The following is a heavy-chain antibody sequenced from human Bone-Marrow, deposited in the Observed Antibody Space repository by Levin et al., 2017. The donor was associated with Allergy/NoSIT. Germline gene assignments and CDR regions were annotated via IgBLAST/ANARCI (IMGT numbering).Heavy chain of an antibody. CDR2: MNPNSGNT. Sequence: GESLKISCKASGDTFSSYDINWVRQASGQGLEWMGWMNPNSGNTVYAKKFQGRVTMTRNTSINTAYMDLSSLRSDDTATYYCATGQGHLVGPPWGQGTLVTVSA. V-gene: IGHV1-8*01. CDR3: ATGQGHLVGPP. J-gene: IGHJ5*02. CDR1: GDTFSSYD. D-gene: IGHD6-6*01.